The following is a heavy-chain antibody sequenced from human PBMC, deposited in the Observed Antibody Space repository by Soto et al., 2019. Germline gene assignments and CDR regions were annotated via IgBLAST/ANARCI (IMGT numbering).Heavy chain of an antibody. CDR1: GLTFSSNA. D-gene: IGHD3-22*01. CDR3: AKDESRVVVPDNWFDS. Sequence: SVGSLRLSCAASGLTFSSNAMSWVRQAPGKGLEWVSGISDSGGSTYYADSVKGRFTISRDNSKNTLYLQMNSLRAEDTAVYYCAKDESRVVVPDNWFDSWGQGTLVTVSS. CDR2: ISDSGGST. V-gene: IGHV3-23*01. J-gene: IGHJ5*01.